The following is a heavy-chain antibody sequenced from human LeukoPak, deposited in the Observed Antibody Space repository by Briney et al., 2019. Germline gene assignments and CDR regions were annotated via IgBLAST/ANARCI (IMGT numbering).Heavy chain of an antibody. CDR2: ISGSGGST. J-gene: IGHJ4*02. V-gene: IGHV3-23*01. D-gene: IGHD4-11*01. Sequence: GGSLRLSCAASGFTFSNYAMNWVRQAPGKGLEWVSVISGSGGSTYYADSVKGRFTISRDNSKNTLYLQMNSLRAEDTAVYYCAKHEVSHAATTPDYWGQGTLVTVSS. CDR1: GFTFSNYA. CDR3: AKHEVSHAATTPDY.